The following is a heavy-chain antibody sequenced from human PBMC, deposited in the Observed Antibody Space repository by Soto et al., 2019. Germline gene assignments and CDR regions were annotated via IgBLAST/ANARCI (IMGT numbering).Heavy chain of an antibody. Sequence: ASVQVSCKASGYTFTSYYMHWVRQAPGQGLEWMGIINPSGGSTSYAQKFQGRVTITRDTSTSTVYMELSSLRSEDTAVYYCAREDTVTSSYYYYGMDVWGQGTTVTVSS. J-gene: IGHJ6*02. D-gene: IGHD4-4*01. V-gene: IGHV1-46*01. CDR1: GYTFTSYY. CDR2: INPSGGST. CDR3: AREDTVTSSYYYYGMDV.